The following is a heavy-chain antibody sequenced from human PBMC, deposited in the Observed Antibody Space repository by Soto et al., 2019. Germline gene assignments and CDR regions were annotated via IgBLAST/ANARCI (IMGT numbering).Heavy chain of an antibody. J-gene: IGHJ6*02. D-gene: IGHD2-2*01. CDR3: ARDRGCSSTSCYGYCYFGMDV. CDR1: GFSFSSYA. Sequence: LSLSCAASGFSFSSYAMHWVRQAPGKGLEWVAVISYDGSNKYYADSVKGRFTISRDNSKNTLYLQMNSLRAEDTAVYYCARDRGCSSTSCYGYCYFGMDVWGQGPTVIVSS. CDR2: ISYDGSNK. V-gene: IGHV3-30-3*01.